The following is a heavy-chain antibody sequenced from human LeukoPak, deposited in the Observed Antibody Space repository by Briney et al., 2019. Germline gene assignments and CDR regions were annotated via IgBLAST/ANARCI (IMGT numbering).Heavy chain of an antibody. Sequence: ASVKVSCKASGYTFTGYYMHWVRQAPGQGLEWMRWINPNSGGTNYAQKFQGRVTMTRDTSISTAYMELSRLRSDDTAVYYCARDQGKRTPGGYWGQGTLVTVSS. CDR2: INPNSGGT. D-gene: IGHD3-16*01. CDR1: GYTFTGYY. J-gene: IGHJ4*02. CDR3: ARDQGKRTPGGY. V-gene: IGHV1-2*02.